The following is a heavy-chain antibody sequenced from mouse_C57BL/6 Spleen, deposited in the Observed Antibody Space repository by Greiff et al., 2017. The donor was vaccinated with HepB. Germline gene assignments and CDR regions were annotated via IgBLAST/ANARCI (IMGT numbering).Heavy chain of an antibody. CDR2: IDPSDSET. J-gene: IGHJ2*01. Sequence: QVQLQQPGAELVRPGSSVKLSCKASGYTFTSYWMHWVKQRPIQGLEWIGNIDPSDSETHYNQKFKDKATLTVDKSSSTAYMQLSSLTSEDSAVYYCASGVLYGSSYWGDYWGQGTTLTVSS. V-gene: IGHV1-52*01. CDR1: GYTFTSYW. D-gene: IGHD1-1*01. CDR3: ASGVLYGSSYWGDY.